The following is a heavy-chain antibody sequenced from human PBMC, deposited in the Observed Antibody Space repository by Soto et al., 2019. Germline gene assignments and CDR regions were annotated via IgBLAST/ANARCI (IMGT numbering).Heavy chain of an antibody. CDR3: ARDLNTSGWYSKYDYYGMDV. Sequence: QVQLVESGGGVVQPGRSLRLSCAASGFTFSSYAMYWVRQAPGKGLEWVTVISYDGSNKYYADSVKGRFTISRDNSKNTXYXXMNSLRAEDTAVYYCARDLNTSGWYSKYDYYGMDVWGQGTTVTVSS. J-gene: IGHJ6*02. D-gene: IGHD6-19*01. V-gene: IGHV3-30-3*01. CDR1: GFTFSSYA. CDR2: ISYDGSNK.